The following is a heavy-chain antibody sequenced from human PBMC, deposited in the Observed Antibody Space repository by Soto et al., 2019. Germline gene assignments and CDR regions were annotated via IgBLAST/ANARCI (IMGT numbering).Heavy chain of an antibody. J-gene: IGHJ3*02. V-gene: IGHV3-23*01. CDR2: ISGSGGST. CDR3: AKEEQTYCSGGSCAFDI. D-gene: IGHD2-15*01. CDR1: GFTFSSYA. Sequence: GGSLRLSCAASGFTFSSYAMSWVRQAPGKGLEWVSAISGSGGSTYYADSVKGRFTISRDNSKNTLYLQMNSLRAEDTAVYYCAKEEQTYCSGGSCAFDIWGQGTMVTVSS.